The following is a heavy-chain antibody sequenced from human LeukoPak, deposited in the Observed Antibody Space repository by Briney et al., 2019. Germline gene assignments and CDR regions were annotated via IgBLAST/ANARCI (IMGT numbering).Heavy chain of an antibody. CDR2: ISYDGSNK. CDR3: ANTLREILVVPDAAFDS. Sequence: GGSLRLSCAASGFTFSSYGMHWVRQAPGKGLGWVAVISYDGSNKYYADSVKGRFTISRDNSKNTLYLQMNSLRAEDTAVYYCANTLREILVVPDAAFDSWGQGTLVTVSS. D-gene: IGHD2-15*01. J-gene: IGHJ4*02. V-gene: IGHV3-30*18. CDR1: GFTFSSYG.